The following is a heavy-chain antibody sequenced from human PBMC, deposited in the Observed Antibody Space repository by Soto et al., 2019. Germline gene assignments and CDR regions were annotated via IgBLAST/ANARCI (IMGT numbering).Heavy chain of an antibody. CDR1: SGSIGTYF. V-gene: IGHV4-59*01. D-gene: IGHD1-26*01. CDR3: ARGRGVTSDAFDI. Sequence: QVQLRESGPGLVKPSETLSLTCTVSSGSIGTYFWSWIRQPPGKGLEWIGYIYYSGTTNYNPSLKSRVTIFLDTSKNQFSLRLSSVTASDTAVYYFARGRGVTSDAFDIWGQGTLVTVSS. CDR2: IYYSGTT. J-gene: IGHJ3*02.